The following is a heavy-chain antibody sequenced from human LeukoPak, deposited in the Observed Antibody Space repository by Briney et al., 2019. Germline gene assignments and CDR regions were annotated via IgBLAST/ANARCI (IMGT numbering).Heavy chain of an antibody. J-gene: IGHJ3*01. CDR3: AREVGAENDAFDV. D-gene: IGHD1-26*01. CDR2: ISPHNGNT. Sequence: ASVKVSCKASGGTFSSYAISWVRQAPGQGLEWMGWISPHNGNTKYPQKVQGRVTMTTDTSTSTAYMEVRSLRSDDTAVYYCAREVGAENDAFDVWGQGTMVTVSS. V-gene: IGHV1-18*01. CDR1: GGTFSSYA.